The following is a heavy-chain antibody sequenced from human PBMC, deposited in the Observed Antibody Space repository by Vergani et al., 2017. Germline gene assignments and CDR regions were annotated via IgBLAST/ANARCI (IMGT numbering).Heavy chain of an antibody. CDR1: GFTFSSYE. J-gene: IGHJ3*02. Sequence: EVQLVESGGGLVQPGGSLRLSCAASGFTFSSYEMNWVRQAPGKGLEWVSYISSSGSTIYYADSVKGRFTISRDNAKNSLYLQMNTLRTEDTAVYYCAREGTLTGDLGGAFDIWGQGTMVTVSS. CDR3: AREGTLTGDLGGAFDI. V-gene: IGHV3-48*03. D-gene: IGHD7-27*01. CDR2: ISSSGSTI.